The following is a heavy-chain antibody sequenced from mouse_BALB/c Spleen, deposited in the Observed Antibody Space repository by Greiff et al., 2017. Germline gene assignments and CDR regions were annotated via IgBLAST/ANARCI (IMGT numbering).Heavy chain of an antibody. CDR2: ISSGSSTI. Sequence: EVKVEESGGGLVQPGGSRKLSCAASGFTFSSFGMHWVRQAPEKGLEWVAYISSGSSTIYYADTVKGRFTISRDNPKNTLFLQMTSLRSEDTAMYYCASLYYGFDYWGQGTTLTVSS. CDR1: GFTFSSFG. V-gene: IGHV5-17*02. D-gene: IGHD1-1*01. CDR3: ASLYYGFDY. J-gene: IGHJ2*01.